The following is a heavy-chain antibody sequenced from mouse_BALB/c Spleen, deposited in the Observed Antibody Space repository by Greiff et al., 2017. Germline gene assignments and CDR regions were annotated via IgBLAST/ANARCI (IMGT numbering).Heavy chain of an antibody. D-gene: IGHD1-2*01. Sequence: QVQLQQSGAELVRPGTSVKVSCKASGYAFTNYLIEWVKQRPGQGLEWIGVINPGSGGTNYNEKFKGKATLTADKSSSTAYMQLSSLTSDDSAVYFCAREGITTSTDSWGQGTTLTVSP. CDR1: GYAFTNYL. CDR2: INPGSGGT. CDR3: AREGITTSTDS. V-gene: IGHV1-54*01. J-gene: IGHJ2*01.